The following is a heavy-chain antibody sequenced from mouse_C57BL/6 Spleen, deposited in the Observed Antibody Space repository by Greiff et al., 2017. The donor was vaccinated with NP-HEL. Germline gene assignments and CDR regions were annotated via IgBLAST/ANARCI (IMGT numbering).Heavy chain of an antibody. CDR2: IHPSDSDT. J-gene: IGHJ3*01. V-gene: IGHV1-74*01. Sequence: QVQLKQPGAELVKPGASVKVSCKASGYTFTSYWMHWVKQRPGQGLEWIGRIHPSDSDTNYNQKFKGKATLTVDKSSSTAYMQLSSLTSEDSAVYYCAIGSYDYDWFAYWGQGTLVTVSA. CDR1: GYTFTSYW. CDR3: AIGSYDYDWFAY. D-gene: IGHD2-4*01.